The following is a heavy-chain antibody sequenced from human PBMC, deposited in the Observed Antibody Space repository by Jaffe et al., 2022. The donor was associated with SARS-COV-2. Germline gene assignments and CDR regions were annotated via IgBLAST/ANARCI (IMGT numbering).Heavy chain of an antibody. D-gene: IGHD6-13*01. CDR3: AGYSSSWYTFDI. CDR2: INHSGST. J-gene: IGHJ3*02. CDR1: GGSFSGYY. Sequence: QVQLQQWGAGLLKPSETLSLTCAVYGGSFSGYYWSWIRQPPGKGLEWIGEINHSGSTNYNPSLKSRVTISVDTSKNQFSLKLSSVTAADTAVYYCAGYSSSWYTFDIWGQGTMVTVSS. V-gene: IGHV4-34*01.